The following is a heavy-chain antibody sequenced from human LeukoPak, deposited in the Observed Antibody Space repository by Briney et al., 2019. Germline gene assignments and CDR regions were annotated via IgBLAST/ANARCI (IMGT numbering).Heavy chain of an antibody. D-gene: IGHD2-21*02. Sequence: GGSLRLSCAASGFTFSSYAMSWVRQAPGKGLEWVSAISGSGGSTYYADSVKGRFTISRDNSKNTLYLQMNSLRAEDTAVYYCAKGEDAVVTALVNYWGQGTLVTVSS. CDR1: GFTFSSYA. CDR3: AKGEDAVVTALVNY. CDR2: ISGSGGST. V-gene: IGHV3-23*01. J-gene: IGHJ4*02.